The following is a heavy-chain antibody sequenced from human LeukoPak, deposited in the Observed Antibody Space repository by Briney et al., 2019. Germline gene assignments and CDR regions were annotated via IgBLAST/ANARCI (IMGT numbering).Heavy chain of an antibody. CDR2: IYYSGST. CDR1: VGSISSSSFY. J-gene: IGHJ4*02. Sequence: SETLSLTCTVSVGSISSSSFYWGWIRQPPGKGLEWIASIYYSGSTYYNPSLRSRVTISVDTSKNQFSLRLSSVTAADTAVYYCARHSGPYASSWFDYWGQGTLVTVSS. V-gene: IGHV4-39*01. CDR3: ARHSGPYASSWFDY. D-gene: IGHD6-13*01.